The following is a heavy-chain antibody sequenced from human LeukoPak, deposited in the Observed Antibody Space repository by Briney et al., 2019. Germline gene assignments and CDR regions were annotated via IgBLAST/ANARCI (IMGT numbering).Heavy chain of an antibody. CDR2: IKSKTDGGTT. CDR3: TTGVAGNYYDSSGYYY. J-gene: IGHJ4*02. Sequence: MAGGSLRLTCAASGFTFSNAWMNWVRQAPGKGLEWVGRIKSKTDGGTTDYAAPVKGRFTISRDDSKNTLYLQMNSLKTEDTAVYYCTTGVAGNYYDSSGYYYWGQGTLVTVSS. V-gene: IGHV3-15*07. D-gene: IGHD3-22*01. CDR1: GFTFSNAW.